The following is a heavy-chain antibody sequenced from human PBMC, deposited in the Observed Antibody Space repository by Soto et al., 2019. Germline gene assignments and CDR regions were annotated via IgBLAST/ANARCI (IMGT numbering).Heavy chain of an antibody. CDR1: GFTFTTYS. J-gene: IGHJ4*02. Sequence: QVQLVQSGPEVKKPGASVKVSCKASGFTFTTYSFSWVRQAPGQGLEWIGWISANNGTTVYAQKFQDRVTMTTDTSTSTAHLELRSLKTDDTAVYYCARDTGVVVIVKGEFEFWGQGTLVTVSS. CDR2: ISANNGTT. V-gene: IGHV1-18*04. CDR3: ARDTGVVVIVKGEFEF. D-gene: IGHD2-15*01.